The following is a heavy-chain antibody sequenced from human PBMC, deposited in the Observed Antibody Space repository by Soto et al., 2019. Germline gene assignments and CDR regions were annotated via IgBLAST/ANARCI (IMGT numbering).Heavy chain of an antibody. CDR2: IKQDGNEK. D-gene: IGHD6-19*01. V-gene: IGHV3-7*01. CDR1: GFNLISYW. J-gene: IGHJ4*02. Sequence: GGSLRLSCSASGFNLISYWMTWVRQAPGKGLEWVANIKQDGNEKYYVDSVKGRFTISRDNAKNSFYLQMNSLRVEDTAVYYCARQKYTSGWYAYNFDYWGQGTLVTVSS. CDR3: ARQKYTSGWYAYNFDY.